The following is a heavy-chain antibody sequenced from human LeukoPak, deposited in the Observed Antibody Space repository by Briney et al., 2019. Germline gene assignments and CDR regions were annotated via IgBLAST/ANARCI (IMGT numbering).Heavy chain of an antibody. J-gene: IGHJ6*02. CDR1: GFTFSSYG. CDR2: ISYDGSNK. D-gene: IGHD3-10*01. V-gene: IGHV3-30*18. CDR3: AKDRAPFYYYYGMDV. Sequence: GGSLRLSCAASGFTFSSYGMHWVRQAPGKGLEWVAVISYDGSNKYYAGSVKGRFTISRDNSKNTLYLQVNSLRAEDTAVYYCAKDRAPFYYYYGMDVWGQGTTVTVSS.